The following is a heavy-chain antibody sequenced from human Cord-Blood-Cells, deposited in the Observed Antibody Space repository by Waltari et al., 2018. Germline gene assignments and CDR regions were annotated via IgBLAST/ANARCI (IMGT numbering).Heavy chain of an antibody. CDR2: ISYDGSNK. J-gene: IGHJ4*02. CDR3: AKKTPREWLFDY. V-gene: IGHV3-30*18. D-gene: IGHD3-3*01. Sequence: QVQLVESGGGVVQPGRSLRRSCAASGFTFSSYGMHWVRQAPGKGLEWVAVISYDGSNKYYADSVKGRFTISRDNSKNTLYLQMNSLRAEDTAVYYCAKKTPREWLFDYWGQGTLVTVSS. CDR1: GFTFSSYG.